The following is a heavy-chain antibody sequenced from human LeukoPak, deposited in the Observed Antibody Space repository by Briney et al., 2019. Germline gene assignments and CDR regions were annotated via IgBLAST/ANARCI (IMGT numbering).Heavy chain of an antibody. J-gene: IGHJ4*02. V-gene: IGHV4-39*07. D-gene: IGHD1-26*01. CDR1: GGSISTSSYY. Sequence: SETLSLTCTVSGGSISTSSYYWGWVRQPPGKGLEWIGNIFYSGSTYYSPSLKSRVTISLDTSRNQFSLKLSSVTAADTAVYYCARLRRVGATPFDYWGQGTLVTVSS. CDR2: IFYSGST. CDR3: ARLRRVGATPFDY.